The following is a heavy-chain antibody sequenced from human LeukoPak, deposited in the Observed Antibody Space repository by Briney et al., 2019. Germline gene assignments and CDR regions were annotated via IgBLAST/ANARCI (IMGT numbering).Heavy chain of an antibody. V-gene: IGHV1-18*01. D-gene: IGHD2-15*01. Sequence: ASVEVSCKASGYTFTSYGISWVRQAPGQGLEWMGWISAYNGNTNYAQKLQGRVTMTTDTSTSTAYMELRSLRSDDTAVYYCARVNDCSGSSCFSRWFDPWGQGTLITVSS. J-gene: IGHJ5*02. CDR3: ARVNDCSGSSCFSRWFDP. CDR1: GYTFTSYG. CDR2: ISAYNGNT.